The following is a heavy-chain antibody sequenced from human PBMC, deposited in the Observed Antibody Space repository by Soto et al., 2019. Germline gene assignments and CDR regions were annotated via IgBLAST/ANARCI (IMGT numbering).Heavy chain of an antibody. CDR2: IIPALGTT. CDR3: ARPAFGDYLYFDL. Sequence: QDQLVQSGAEVKKPGSSVKVSCKAFGGPFSSHTFSWVRQAPGQGLEWMGRIIPALGTTTYAQKFQGRVTITADESVTTVYMELNSLRTEDTAVYYFARPAFGDYLYFDLWGRGTLVTVSS. D-gene: IGHD4-17*01. J-gene: IGHJ2*01. CDR1: GGPFSSHT. V-gene: IGHV1-69*08.